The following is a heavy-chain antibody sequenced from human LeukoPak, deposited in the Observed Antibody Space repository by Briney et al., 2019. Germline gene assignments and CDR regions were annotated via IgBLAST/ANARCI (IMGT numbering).Heavy chain of an antibody. D-gene: IGHD1-1*01. CDR2: IIPIFGTA. CDR3: ARGARQTGTRFDY. CDR1: GGTFSSYA. V-gene: IGHV1-69*05. Sequence: SSVKVSCKASGGTFSSYAISWVRQAPGQGLEWMGGIIPIFGTANYAQKSQGRVTITTDESTSTAYMELSSLRSEDTAVYYCARGARQTGTRFDYWGQGTLVTVSS. J-gene: IGHJ4*02.